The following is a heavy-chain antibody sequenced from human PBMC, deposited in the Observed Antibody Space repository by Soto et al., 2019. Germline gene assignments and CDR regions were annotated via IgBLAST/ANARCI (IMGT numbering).Heavy chain of an antibody. CDR1: GFTFSNYW. CDR2: IKVDGSAK. V-gene: IGHV3-7*03. CDR3: ARGHSTSPNWFDP. Sequence: GGSLRLSCAASGFTFSNYWMSWVRQAPGKGLEWVANIKVDGSAKYYVDSVKGRFTISRDNAKNSLYPQMNSLRGEDTAVYYCARGHSTSPNWFDPWGQGTLVTVSS. J-gene: IGHJ5*02. D-gene: IGHD6-6*01.